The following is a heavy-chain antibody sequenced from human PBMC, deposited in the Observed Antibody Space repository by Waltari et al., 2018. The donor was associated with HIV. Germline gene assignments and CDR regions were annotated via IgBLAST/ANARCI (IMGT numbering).Heavy chain of an antibody. CDR2: IYPGDSDT. D-gene: IGHD6-13*01. CDR3: ARGGSSSWEPYYYYGMDV. V-gene: IGHV5-51*01. Sequence: EVQLVQSGAEVKKPGESLKISCKGSGYSFTCYWIGWVRQMPGKGLEWMGIIYPGDSDTRYSPSFQGQVTISADKSISTAYLQWSSLKASDTAMYYCARGGSSSWEPYYYYGMDVWGQGTTVTVSS. J-gene: IGHJ6*02. CDR1: GYSFTCYW.